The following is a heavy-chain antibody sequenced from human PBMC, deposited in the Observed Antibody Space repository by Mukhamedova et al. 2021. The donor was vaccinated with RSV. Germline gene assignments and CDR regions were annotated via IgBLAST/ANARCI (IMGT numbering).Heavy chain of an antibody. V-gene: IGHV3-74*01. J-gene: IGHJ4*02. CDR2: IRADGSGA. Sequence: VRQGPGKGLEWVSRIRADGSGANYADSVKGRFTISRDNARNTLFLQMNSLRAEDTAVYYCARVVTYIDYWGQGTLVPVP. CDR3: ARVVTYIDY. D-gene: IGHD2-21*02.